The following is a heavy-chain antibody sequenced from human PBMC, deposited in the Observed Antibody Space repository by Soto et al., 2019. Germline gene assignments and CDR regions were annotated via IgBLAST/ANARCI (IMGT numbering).Heavy chain of an antibody. CDR3: ARHATSLGYCSGGSCHTQYYYYYYMDV. CDR2: MNPNSGNT. CDR1: GYTFTSYY. Sequence: ASVKVSCKASGYTFTSYYINWVRHATGQGLEWMGWMNPNSGNTGYAQKFQGRVTMTRNTSISTAYMELSSLRSEDTAVYYCARHATSLGYCSGGSCHTQYYYYYYMDVWGKGTTVTVSS. J-gene: IGHJ6*03. V-gene: IGHV1-8*01. D-gene: IGHD2-15*01.